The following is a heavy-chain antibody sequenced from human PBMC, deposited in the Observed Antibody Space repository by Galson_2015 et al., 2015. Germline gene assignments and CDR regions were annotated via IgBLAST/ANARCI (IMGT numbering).Heavy chain of an antibody. Sequence: SLRLSCAASGFTFSTYGMSWVRQVPGKGLEWVSDIRSSGDKTYYAESVKGRFTISRDNSKNTLYLQMDSLRAEDTAVYYCAKGVVAPRPAIDHWGQGTLVSVSS. V-gene: IGHV3-23*01. CDR2: IRSSGDKT. CDR3: AKGVVAPRPAIDH. D-gene: IGHD6-6*01. CDR1: GFTFSTYG. J-gene: IGHJ4*02.